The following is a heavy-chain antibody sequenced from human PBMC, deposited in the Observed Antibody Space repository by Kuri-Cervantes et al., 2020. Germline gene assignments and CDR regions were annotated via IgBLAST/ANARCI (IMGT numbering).Heavy chain of an antibody. D-gene: IGHD3-22*01. CDR1: GFTFSSYA. CDR3: ARDLQEIVVVITDYYYYGMDV. V-gene: IGHV3-30-3*01. Sequence: GGSLRLSCAASGFTFSSYAIHWVRQAPGKGLEWVAVISYDGSNKYYADSVKGRFTISRDNSKNTLYLQMNSLRAEDTAVYYCARDLQEIVVVITDYYYYGMDVWGQGTTVTVSS. CDR2: ISYDGSNK. J-gene: IGHJ6*02.